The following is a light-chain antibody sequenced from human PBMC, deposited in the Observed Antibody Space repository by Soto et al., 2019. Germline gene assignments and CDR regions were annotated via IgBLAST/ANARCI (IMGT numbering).Light chain of an antibody. CDR2: DAS. CDR1: QSLSSF. Sequence: EVVLTQSPATLSLSPGERATLSCRASQSLSSFLAWYQQKPGQAPRLLIYDASNRATGIPARFSGNGSGTDFTLTINSLEPEDFAIYYCQQRRNWPYTFGQGTKLEIK. V-gene: IGKV3-11*01. CDR3: QQRRNWPYT. J-gene: IGKJ2*01.